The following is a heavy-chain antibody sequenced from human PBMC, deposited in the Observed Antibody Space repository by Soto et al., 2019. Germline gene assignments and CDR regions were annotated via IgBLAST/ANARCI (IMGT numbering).Heavy chain of an antibody. V-gene: IGHV1-2*04. CDR2: ITPNSGGT. Sequence: GASVKVSCKASGHPFTGYYMHSARQGPGQVFESMGWITPNSGGTNYAQKFQGWFTMTRDTSISTAYIDLNRPRSADTAVEYCARDGVGVRGESYYGMNVWGRGNTVTVSS. CDR3: ARDGVGVRGESYYGMNV. CDR1: GHPFTGYY. D-gene: IGHD3-10*01. J-gene: IGHJ6*02.